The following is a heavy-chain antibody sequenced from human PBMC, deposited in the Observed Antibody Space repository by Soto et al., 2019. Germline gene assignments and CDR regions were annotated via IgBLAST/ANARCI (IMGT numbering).Heavy chain of an antibody. CDR3: ARLFRQWGXMFRGTPPPNYYYDMDV. V-gene: IGHV4-34*01. Sequence: PSETLSLTCAVYGGSFGYYYWSWIRQPPGKGLEWIGEINHSGSINHNPSLKSRVTISVDTSKNQFSLKLSSVTAADTSLYYCARLFRQWGXMFRGTPPPNYYYDMDVWGQGTTVTVSS. J-gene: IGHJ6*02. D-gene: IGHD3-10*01. CDR1: GGSFGYYY. CDR2: INHSGSI.